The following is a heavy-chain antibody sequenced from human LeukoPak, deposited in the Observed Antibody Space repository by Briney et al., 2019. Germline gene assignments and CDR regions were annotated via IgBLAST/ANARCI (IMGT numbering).Heavy chain of an antibody. V-gene: IGHV4-4*02. Sequence: SETLSLTCAISGGSISSSNWWSWVRQPPGKGLEWIGEIYHSGSTNYNPSLKSRVTVSVDKSKNQFSLKLSSVTAADTAVYYCARHRVGAYFDYWGQGTLVTVSS. CDR1: GGSISSSNW. J-gene: IGHJ4*02. CDR2: IYHSGST. D-gene: IGHD1-26*01. CDR3: ARHRVGAYFDY.